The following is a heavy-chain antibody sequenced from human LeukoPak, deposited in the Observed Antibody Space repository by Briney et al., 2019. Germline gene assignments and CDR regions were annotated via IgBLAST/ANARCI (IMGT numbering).Heavy chain of an antibody. Sequence: GASVKVSCKASGGTFSSYAISWVRQAPGQGLEWMGRIIPILGIANYAQKFQGRVTITADKSTSTAYMELSSLRSEDTAVYYCAHITMVRGVIINNWFDPWGQGTLVTVPS. V-gene: IGHV1-69*04. D-gene: IGHD3-10*01. CDR3: AHITMVRGVIINNWFDP. CDR2: IIPILGIA. CDR1: GGTFSSYA. J-gene: IGHJ5*02.